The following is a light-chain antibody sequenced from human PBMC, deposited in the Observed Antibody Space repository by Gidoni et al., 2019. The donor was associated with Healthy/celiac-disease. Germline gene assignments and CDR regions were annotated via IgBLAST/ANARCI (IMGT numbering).Light chain of an antibody. CDR1: QGISSY. Sequence: AIRITQSPSSLSASTGDRVTITCRASQGISSYLAWYQQKPGKAPKLLIYAASTLQSGVPSRFSGSGSGTDFTLTISCLQSEDFATYYCQQYYSYPRYTFGQXTKLEIK. J-gene: IGKJ2*01. CDR3: QQYYSYPRYT. CDR2: AAS. V-gene: IGKV1-8*01.